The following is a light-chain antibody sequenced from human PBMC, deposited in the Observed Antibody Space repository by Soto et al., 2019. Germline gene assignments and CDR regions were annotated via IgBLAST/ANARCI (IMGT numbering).Light chain of an antibody. CDR1: SSNIGSNT. CDR2: SNN. J-gene: IGLJ2*01. V-gene: IGLV1-44*01. CDR3: AAWDDSLNGVV. Sequence: QSVLTQPPSASGTPGQTVTISCSGGSSNIGSNTVNWYQQLPGTAPRLLIYSNNQRPSGVPDRFSGSKSGTSASLAISGLQSEYEADYYCAAWDDSLNGVVFGGGTKLTVL.